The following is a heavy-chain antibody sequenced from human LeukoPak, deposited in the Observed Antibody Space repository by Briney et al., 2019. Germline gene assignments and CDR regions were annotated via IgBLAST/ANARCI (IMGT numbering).Heavy chain of an antibody. CDR3: ARGGSNWYYFDY. CDR2: TSNDGTTK. Sequence: PGGSLRLSCVASGFTFSIYGMHSVRQAPGKGLEWVAFTSNDGTTKYYADAVKGRFAISRDNFKNTLFLQGNSLRPEDTAVYYCARGGSNWYYFDYWGQGTLVTVSS. V-gene: IGHV3-30*03. J-gene: IGHJ4*02. CDR1: GFTFSIYG. D-gene: IGHD6-13*01.